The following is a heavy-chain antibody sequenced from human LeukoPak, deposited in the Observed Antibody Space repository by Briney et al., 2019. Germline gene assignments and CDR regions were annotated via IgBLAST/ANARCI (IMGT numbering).Heavy chain of an antibody. V-gene: IGHV5-51*01. J-gene: IGHJ5*02. CDR1: GYSFTSYW. CDR2: IYPGDSDT. Sequence: GESLKISCKGSGYSFTSYWIGWVRQMAGKGLEWMGIIYPGDSDTRYSPSFQGQVTISADKSISTAYLQWSSLKASDTAMYYCARRTSWFKEYNWFDPWGQGTLVTVSS. D-gene: IGHD2-2*01. CDR3: ARRTSWFKEYNWFDP.